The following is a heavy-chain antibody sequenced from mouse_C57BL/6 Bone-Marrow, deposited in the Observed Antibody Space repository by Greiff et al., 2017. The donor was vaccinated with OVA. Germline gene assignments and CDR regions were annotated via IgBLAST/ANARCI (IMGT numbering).Heavy chain of an antibody. CDR1: GFTFTDYY. CDR2: IRNKANGYTT. D-gene: IGHD1-1*01. Sequence: DVKLVESGGGLVQPGASLRLSCAASGFTFTDYYMSWVRQPPGKAPEWLALIRNKANGYTTEYTASVKGRFTISRDNSQNILYLQMNTLRAEDSATYYCVKAVGYYGSSYRDAMDYWGQGTSVTVSS. CDR3: VKAVGYYGSSYRDAMDY. V-gene: IGHV7-4*01. J-gene: IGHJ4*01.